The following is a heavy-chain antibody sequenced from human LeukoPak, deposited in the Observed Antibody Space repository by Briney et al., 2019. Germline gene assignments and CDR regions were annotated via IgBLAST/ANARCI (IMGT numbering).Heavy chain of an antibody. J-gene: IGHJ4*02. V-gene: IGHV4-38-2*02. CDR1: GYSISSGYY. Sequence: SETLSLTCTVSGYSISSGYYWGWIQQPPGKGPEWIGSIYHSGSTYYNPSLKSRVTISVDTSKNQFSLKLSSVTAADTAVYYCARGVAYDSSGVGDYWGQGTLVTVSS. D-gene: IGHD3-22*01. CDR3: ARGVAYDSSGVGDY. CDR2: IYHSGST.